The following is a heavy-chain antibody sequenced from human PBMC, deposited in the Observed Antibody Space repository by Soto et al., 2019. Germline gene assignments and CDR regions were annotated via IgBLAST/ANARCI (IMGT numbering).Heavy chain of an antibody. CDR1: GDSISSSSYY. J-gene: IGHJ4*02. D-gene: IGHD2-2*01. CDR2: LYYSGST. V-gene: IGHV4-39*01. Sequence: QLQLQESGPGLVKPSETLSLTCTVSGDSISSSSYYWGWIRQPPGKGLGWIGTLYYSGSTYYNPSLKSRLTMSVDTSKNQFSLKLSSVTAADSAVYFCAGRPPPAAKIFDYWGQGTLVTVSS. CDR3: AGRPPPAAKIFDY.